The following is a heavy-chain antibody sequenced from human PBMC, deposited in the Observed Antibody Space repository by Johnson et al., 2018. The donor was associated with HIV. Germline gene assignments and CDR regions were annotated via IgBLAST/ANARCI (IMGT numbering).Heavy chain of an antibody. D-gene: IGHD5-12*01. V-gene: IGHV3-66*01. CDR2: IYSGGST. CDR1: GFTVSSNY. CDR3: ARSDVDIVATILFDI. Sequence: VHLAESGGGSGQPGGSLRLSCAASGFTVSSNYMSWVRQAPGKGLEWVSVIYSGGSTYYADSVKGRFTNSRDNSKNTLYLQMGSLRVEDMAVYYCARSDVDIVATILFDIWGQGTMVTVSS. J-gene: IGHJ3*02.